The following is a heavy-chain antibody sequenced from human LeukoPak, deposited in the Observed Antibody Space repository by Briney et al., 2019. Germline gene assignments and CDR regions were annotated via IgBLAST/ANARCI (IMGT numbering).Heavy chain of an antibody. D-gene: IGHD6-13*01. CDR1: GGSISSSGYY. J-gene: IGHJ4*02. CDR3: ARLSSSWSNIDY. Sequence: SETLSLTCTVSGGSISSSGYYWGWIRQPPGKGLEWIGNIYYSGSTYYNPSLKSRVTISVDTSQNQFSLKLSSVTAADTAVYYCARLSSSWSNIDYWGQGTLVTVSS. CDR2: IYYSGST. V-gene: IGHV4-39*01.